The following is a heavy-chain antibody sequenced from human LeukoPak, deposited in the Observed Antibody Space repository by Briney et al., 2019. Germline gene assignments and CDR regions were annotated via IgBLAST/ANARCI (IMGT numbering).Heavy chain of an antibody. V-gene: IGHV2-70*11. CDR1: GFSLSTSGMC. J-gene: IGHJ6*03. CDR2: IDWDDDK. CDR3: ARISPYYYDSSGYSYYYMDV. Sequence: SGPALVKPTQTLTLTCTFSGFSLSTSGMCVSWIRQPPGKALEWLARIDWDDDKYYSTSLKTRLTISKDTSKNQVVLTMTNMDPVDTATYYCARISPYYYDSSGYSYYYMDVWGKGTTVTVSS. D-gene: IGHD3-22*01.